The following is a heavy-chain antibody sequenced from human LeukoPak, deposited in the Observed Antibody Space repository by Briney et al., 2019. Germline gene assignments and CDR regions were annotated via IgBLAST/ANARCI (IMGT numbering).Heavy chain of an antibody. Sequence: GGSLRLSCAASGFTFSSSAMNWVRQAPGKGLEWVSSISSSSSYIYYADSVKGRFTISRDNAKNSLYLQMNSLRAEDTAVYYCARSDDYGSPDYWGQGTLVTVSS. CDR2: ISSSSSYI. CDR3: ARSDDYGSPDY. V-gene: IGHV3-21*04. CDR1: GFTFSSSA. J-gene: IGHJ4*02. D-gene: IGHD3-10*01.